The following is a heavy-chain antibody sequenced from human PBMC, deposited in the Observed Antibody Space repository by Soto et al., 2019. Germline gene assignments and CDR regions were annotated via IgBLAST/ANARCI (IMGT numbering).Heavy chain of an antibody. V-gene: IGHV4-30-4*01. J-gene: IGHJ3*02. D-gene: IGHD3-10*01. CDR3: ARDGYYYGSGSLFPDAFEI. CDR2: IYHSGST. Sequence: SETLSLTCTVSGDSITSGDYYWSWIRQPPGKGLEWIGYIYHSGSTYYNPSLKSRITMSVDTSKNQFSLNLNSVTAADTAVYYCARDGYYYGSGSLFPDAFEIWGQGTMVT. CDR1: GDSITSGDYY.